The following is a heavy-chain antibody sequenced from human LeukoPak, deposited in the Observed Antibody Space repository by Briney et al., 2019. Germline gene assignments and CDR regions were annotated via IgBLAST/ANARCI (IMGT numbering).Heavy chain of an antibody. CDR1: GDSVSSNSAA. J-gene: IGHJ4*02. V-gene: IGHV6-1*01. D-gene: IGHD2-2*01. CDR3: ARSNPRYCSSTSCLRGAFDY. CDR2: TYYRSKWYN. Sequence: SQTLSLTCAISGDSVSSNSAAWNWIRQSPSRGLEWLGRTYYRSKWYNDYAVSVKSRITINPDTSKNQFSLQLNSVTPEDTAVYYCARSNPRYCSSTSCLRGAFDYWGQGTLVTVFS.